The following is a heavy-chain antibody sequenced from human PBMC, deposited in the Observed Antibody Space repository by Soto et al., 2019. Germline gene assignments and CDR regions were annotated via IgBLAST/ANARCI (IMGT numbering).Heavy chain of an antibody. CDR3: ANHLWFGALSN. Sequence: EVQLLESGGGLVQPGGSLRLSCAASGFTFSSYAMSWVRQAPGKGLEWVSAISGSGGSTYYPDSVKGRFTISRDNSKNTLALQMNSLRAEATAVYYCANHLWFGALSNWGQGTLVTVSS. D-gene: IGHD3-10*01. J-gene: IGHJ4*02. CDR1: GFTFSSYA. V-gene: IGHV3-23*01. CDR2: ISGSGGST.